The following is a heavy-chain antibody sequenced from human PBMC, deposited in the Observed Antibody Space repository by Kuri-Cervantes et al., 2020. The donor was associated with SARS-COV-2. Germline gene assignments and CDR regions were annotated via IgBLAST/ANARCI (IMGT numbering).Heavy chain of an antibody. D-gene: IGHD3-10*01. J-gene: IGHJ6*03. CDR1: GGSIGSYY. CDR3: ARRSRGWFRESDYYYYMDV. Sequence: GSLRLSCTVSGGSIGSYYWSWIRQPPGKGLEWIGYIYYSGSTNYNPSLKSRVTISVDTSKNQFSLKLSSVTAADTAVYYCARRSRGWFRESDYYYYMDVWGKGTTVTVSS. V-gene: IGHV4-59*12. CDR2: IYYSGST.